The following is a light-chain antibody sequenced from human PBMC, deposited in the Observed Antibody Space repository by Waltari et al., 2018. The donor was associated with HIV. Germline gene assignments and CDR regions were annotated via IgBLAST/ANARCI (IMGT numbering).Light chain of an antibody. V-gene: IGLV8-61*01. Sequence: QTVVTQEPSFSVSPGGTVTLTCGLNSGSVSTSYYPSWYQQTPGQTPRTLIYSTNTRSSGVPDRFSCSILGNKAALTITGAQADDESDYYCVLYMGGGIWVFGGGTKVTVL. CDR3: VLYMGGGIWV. J-gene: IGLJ3*02. CDR2: STN. CDR1: SGSVSTSYY.